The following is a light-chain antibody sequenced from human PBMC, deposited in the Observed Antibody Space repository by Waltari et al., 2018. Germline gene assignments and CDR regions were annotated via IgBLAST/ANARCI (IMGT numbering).Light chain of an antibody. V-gene: IGKV1-5*03. CDR3: QQYSSFST. J-gene: IGKJ2*01. CDR1: QSVGTW. Sequence: DIQMTQSPSTLSASVGERVTTSCRASQSVGTWVAWYQQKPGKAPKLLIYMASSLESGVPSRFSGSGSGTEFTLTINSLQPDDFATYSCQQYSSFSTFGQGTKVDI. CDR2: MAS.